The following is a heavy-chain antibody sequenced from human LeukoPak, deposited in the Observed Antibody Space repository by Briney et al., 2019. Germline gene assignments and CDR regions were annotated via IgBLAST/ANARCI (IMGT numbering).Heavy chain of an antibody. D-gene: IGHD6-13*01. CDR2: IYYSGST. CDR1: GGSISSYY. V-gene: IGHV4-59*01. CDR3: ARRTRVAAAGPNWFDP. J-gene: IGHJ5*02. Sequence: SETLSLTCTVSGGSISSYYWSWIRQPPGKGLEWIGYIYYSGSTNYNPSLKSRVTISVDTSKNQFSLKLSSVTAADTAVYYCARRTRVAAAGPNWFDPWGQGTLVTVSS.